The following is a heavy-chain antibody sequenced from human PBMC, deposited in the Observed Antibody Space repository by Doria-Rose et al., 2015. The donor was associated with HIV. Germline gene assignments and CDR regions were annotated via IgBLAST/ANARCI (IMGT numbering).Heavy chain of an antibody. CDR2: IYSGGST. Sequence: QPGGSLRLSCAASGFTVSSNYMSWVRQAPGKGLEWVSVIYSGGSTYYADSVKGRFTISRDNSKNTLYLQMNSLRAEDTAVYYCARDRNYYDSSGYTYYFDYWGQGTLVTVSS. CDR1: GFTVSSNY. J-gene: IGHJ4*02. CDR3: ARDRNYYDSSGYTYYFDY. D-gene: IGHD3-22*01. V-gene: IGHV3-66*01.